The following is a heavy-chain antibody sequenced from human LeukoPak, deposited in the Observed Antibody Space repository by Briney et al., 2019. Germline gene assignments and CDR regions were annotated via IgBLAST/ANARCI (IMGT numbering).Heavy chain of an antibody. Sequence: SETLSLTCTVSGGSISSSSYYWGWIRQPPGEGLEWIGSIYYSGSTYYNPSLKSRVTMSVDTSKNQFSLKLSSVTAADTAVYYCAREQTPLTYYYDSSGYYSRSRFDPWGQGTLVTVSS. CDR3: AREQTPLTYYYDSSGYYSRSRFDP. CDR1: GGSISSSSYY. V-gene: IGHV4-39*07. CDR2: IYYSGST. J-gene: IGHJ5*02. D-gene: IGHD3-22*01.